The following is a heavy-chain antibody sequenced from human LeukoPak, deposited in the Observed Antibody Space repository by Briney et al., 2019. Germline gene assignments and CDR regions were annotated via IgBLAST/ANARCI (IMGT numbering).Heavy chain of an antibody. J-gene: IGHJ6*02. Sequence: GASVKVSCKASGGTFSSYAISWVRQAPGQGLEWMRGIIPIFGTANYAQKFQGRVTITADESTSTAYMELSSLRSEDTAVYYCARSTTVTEVYYYYGMDVWGQGTTVTVSS. CDR2: IIPIFGTA. CDR3: ARSTTVTEVYYYYGMDV. D-gene: IGHD4-17*01. CDR1: GGTFSSYA. V-gene: IGHV1-69*13.